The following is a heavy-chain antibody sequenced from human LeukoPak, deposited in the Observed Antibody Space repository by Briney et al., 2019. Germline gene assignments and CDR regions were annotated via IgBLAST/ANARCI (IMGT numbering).Heavy chain of an antibody. CDR3: AKDVLWFGELSRPYYYYMDV. CDR2: ISGSGGST. J-gene: IGHJ6*03. V-gene: IGHV3-23*01. CDR1: GFTFNSHS. D-gene: IGHD3-10*01. Sequence: GGSLRLSCAASGFTFNSHSMNWVRQAPGKGLEWVSAISGSGGSTYYADSVKGRFTISRDNSKNTLYLQMNSLRAEDTAVYYCAKDVLWFGELSRPYYYYMDVWGKGTTVTISS.